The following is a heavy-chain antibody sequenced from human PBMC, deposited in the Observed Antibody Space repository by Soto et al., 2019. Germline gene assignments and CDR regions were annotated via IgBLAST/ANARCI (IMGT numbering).Heavy chain of an antibody. CDR3: ARDYGGNSGLY. Sequence: QVQLVESGGGVVQPGRSLRLSCAASGFTFSSYGMHWVRQAPGKGLEWVAVISYDGNNKYYADSVKGRFTISRDNSKNTLYLQMNSLRAEDTAVYYCARDYGGNSGLYWGQGTLVTVSS. CDR1: GFTFSSYG. V-gene: IGHV3-30*03. J-gene: IGHJ4*02. D-gene: IGHD4-17*01. CDR2: ISYDGNNK.